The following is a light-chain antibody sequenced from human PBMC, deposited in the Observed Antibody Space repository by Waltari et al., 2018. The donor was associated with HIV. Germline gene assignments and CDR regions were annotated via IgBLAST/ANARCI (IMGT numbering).Light chain of an antibody. V-gene: IGLV2-23*02. CDR3: CSYERSRIMV. J-gene: IGLJ2*01. Sequence: QSALTQPASVSACPGQSITISCTGTSNDVGNYNLVPWYQQHPGKVPKLIIYEVNKRPAGASDRFSGCKSGYTASLTSSGLQAEDEADYYCCSYERSRIMVVGGGTKLAVL. CDR2: EVN. CDR1: SNDVGNYNL.